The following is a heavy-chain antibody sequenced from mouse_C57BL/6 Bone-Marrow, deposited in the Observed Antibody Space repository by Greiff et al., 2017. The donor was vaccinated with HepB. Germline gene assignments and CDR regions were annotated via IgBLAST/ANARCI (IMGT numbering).Heavy chain of an antibody. D-gene: IGHD1-1*01. CDR2: IYPGNSDT. V-gene: IGHV1-5*01. CDR3: LITTVVAHWYFDV. Sequence: VQLQQSGTVLARPGASVKMSCKTSGYTFTSYWMHWVKRRPGQGLEWIGAIYPGNSDTSYNQKFKGKAKLTAVTSASTAYMELSSLTNEDSAVYYCLITTVVAHWYFDVWGTGTTVTVSS. J-gene: IGHJ1*03. CDR1: GYTFTSYW.